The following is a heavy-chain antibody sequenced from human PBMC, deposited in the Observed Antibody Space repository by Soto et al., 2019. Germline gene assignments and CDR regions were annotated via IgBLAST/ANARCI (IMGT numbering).Heavy chain of an antibody. CDR2: IYYSGST. V-gene: IGHV4-30-4*01. J-gene: IGHJ6*02. CDR1: GGSISSGDYY. Sequence: QVQLQESGPGLVKPSQTLSLTCTVSGGSISSGDYYWSWIRQPPGKGLEWIGYIYYSGSTYYNPSLNSRVXXSXDXSKNQFSLKLSSVTAADTAVYYCARRYGDTYYGMDVWGQGTTVTVPS. CDR3: ARRYGDTYYGMDV. D-gene: IGHD4-17*01.